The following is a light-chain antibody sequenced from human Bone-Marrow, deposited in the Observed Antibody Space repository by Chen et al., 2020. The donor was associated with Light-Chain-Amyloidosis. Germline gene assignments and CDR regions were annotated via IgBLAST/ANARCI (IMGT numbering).Light chain of an antibody. CDR2: AAS. Sequence: DIQMTQSPSSLSASIGDRVTLTCRASQSISTYLNWYQQKPGKAPKLLIYAASSLQSGVPSRFSGSGSGTEFTLTISSLQPEDFATYYCQQSYITPQVTFGAGTKVEIK. V-gene: IGKV1-39*01. CDR3: QQSYITPQVT. J-gene: IGKJ4*01. CDR1: QSISTY.